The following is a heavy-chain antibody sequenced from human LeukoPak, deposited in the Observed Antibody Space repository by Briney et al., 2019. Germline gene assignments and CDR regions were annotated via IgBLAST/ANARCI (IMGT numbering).Heavy chain of an antibody. CDR1: GGSFNGFY. D-gene: IGHD1-26*01. CDR3: AGPSRGSYGRRDDAFDI. J-gene: IGHJ3*02. CDR2: INHSGST. V-gene: IGHV4-34*01. Sequence: SETLSLTCAVYGGSFNGFYWSWIRQPPGKGLEWIGEINHSGSTDYNPSLKSRVTISVDTSKNQFSLELSSVTAADTAVYYCAGPSRGSYGRRDDAFDIWGQGTMVTVSS.